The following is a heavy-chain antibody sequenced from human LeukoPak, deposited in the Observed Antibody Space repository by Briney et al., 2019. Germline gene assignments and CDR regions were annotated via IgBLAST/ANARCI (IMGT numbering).Heavy chain of an antibody. Sequence: GGSLTLSCAASGFTFSSYWMSWVSPAAGKGLEWVAYIKLDGSEKYYVDSVKGLFTISRDNAKNSLYLQMNSLRAEDTAVYYCARDLGGYCHYWGQGTLVTVSS. CDR3: ARDLGGYCHY. D-gene: IGHD4-23*01. V-gene: IGHV3-7*01. CDR2: IKLDGSEK. J-gene: IGHJ4*02. CDR1: GFTFSSYW.